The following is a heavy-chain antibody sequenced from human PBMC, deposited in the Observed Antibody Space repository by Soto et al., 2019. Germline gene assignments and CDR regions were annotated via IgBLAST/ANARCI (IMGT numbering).Heavy chain of an antibody. Sequence: SVKVSCKASGGTFSSYAISWVRQAPGQGLEWMGGIIPIFGTANYAQKFQGRVTITADESTSTAYMELSSLRSEDTAVYYCARRGRDSYCTADCLHALDVWGRGTMVTVSS. CDR1: GGTFSSYA. CDR2: IIPIFGTA. D-gene: IGHD2-21*02. J-gene: IGHJ3*01. CDR3: ARRGRDSYCTADCLHALDV. V-gene: IGHV1-69*13.